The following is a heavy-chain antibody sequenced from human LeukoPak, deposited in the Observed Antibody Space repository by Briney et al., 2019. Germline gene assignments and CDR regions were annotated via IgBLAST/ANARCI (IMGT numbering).Heavy chain of an antibody. CDR3: ATVPPDGFY. CDR2: IKSKTDSGTT. J-gene: IGHJ4*02. V-gene: IGHV3-15*01. Sequence: GGSLRLSCAASGFTFRNAWMSWVRQAPGKGLEWVGRIKSKTDSGTTDYAAPVNGRFTISRDDSKNTLYLQMSSLKTEDTAVYYCATVPPDGFYWGQGTLVTVSS. CDR1: GFTFRNAW. D-gene: IGHD1-14*01.